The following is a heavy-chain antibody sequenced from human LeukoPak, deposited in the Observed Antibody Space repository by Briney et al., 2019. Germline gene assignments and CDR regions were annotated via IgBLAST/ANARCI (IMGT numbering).Heavy chain of an antibody. CDR3: ARDLVYGDSARLDY. V-gene: IGHV3-30*03. CDR1: GFTFSSYG. CDR2: ISYDGSNK. Sequence: GRSLRLSCAASGFTFSSYGMHWVRQAPGKGLEWVAVISYDGSNKYYADSVKGRFTISRDNSKNTLYLQMNSLRAEDTAVYYCARDLVYGDSARLDYWGQGTLVTVSS. J-gene: IGHJ4*02. D-gene: IGHD4-17*01.